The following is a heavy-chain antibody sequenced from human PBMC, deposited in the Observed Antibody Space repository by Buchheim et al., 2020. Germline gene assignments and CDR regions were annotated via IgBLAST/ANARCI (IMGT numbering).Heavy chain of an antibody. Sequence: QVQLVQSGAEVRKPGASVKISCKASGYSFISFAIHWVRQAPGQGLEWMGWVNAGHGNTGYSQNFQGRVSITADKTASTAYMELKSLTSEDTAVYYCARTFPFDYWGQGTL. CDR3: ARTFPFDY. CDR1: GYSFISFA. D-gene: IGHD3-3*02. CDR2: VNAGHGNT. V-gene: IGHV1-3*01. J-gene: IGHJ4*02.